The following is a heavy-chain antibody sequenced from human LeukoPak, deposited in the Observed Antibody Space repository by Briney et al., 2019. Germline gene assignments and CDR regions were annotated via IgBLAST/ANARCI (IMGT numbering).Heavy chain of an antibody. J-gene: IGHJ2*01. CDR2: TWYDGTNK. CDR1: GFTFSSYV. Sequence: GGSLRLSCAASGFTFSSYVMHWVRQAPGKGLEWVAVTWYDGTNKNYAASVKGRFTTSRENSKNTLYLQMNSLRAEDTAVYYCARGPTVTTFDWYFDLWGRGTLVTVSS. V-gene: IGHV3-33*01. CDR3: ARGPTVTTFDWYFDL. D-gene: IGHD4-17*01.